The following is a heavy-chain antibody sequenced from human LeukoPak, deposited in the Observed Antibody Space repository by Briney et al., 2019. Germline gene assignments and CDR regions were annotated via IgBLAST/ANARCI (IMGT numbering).Heavy chain of an antibody. V-gene: IGHV3-53*01. D-gene: IGHD3-22*01. CDR3: AKEGYYYDSSGTN. Sequence: GGSLRLSCAVSGFTVSGNYMSWVRQAPGKGLEWVSLIYSGGTTYYADSVKGRFTISRDNSKNTLYLQMNSLRAEDTAVYYCAKEGYYYDSSGTNWGQGTLVTVSS. J-gene: IGHJ4*02. CDR1: GFTVSGNY. CDR2: IYSGGTT.